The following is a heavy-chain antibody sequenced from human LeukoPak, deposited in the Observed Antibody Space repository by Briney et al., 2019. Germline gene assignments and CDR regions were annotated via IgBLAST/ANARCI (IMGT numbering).Heavy chain of an antibody. CDR2: ISSSSSTM. Sequence: QPGGSLRLSRAASGFTFSSSSLNWVRQSPGKGLEWVSFISSSSSTMYYADSVKGRFTISRDNAKNSLFLQMNSLRGEDTAVYYCARIGPYVGQPFDYWGQGTQVTVSS. D-gene: IGHD1-26*01. J-gene: IGHJ4*02. CDR3: ARIGPYVGQPFDY. V-gene: IGHV3-48*01. CDR1: GFTFSSSS.